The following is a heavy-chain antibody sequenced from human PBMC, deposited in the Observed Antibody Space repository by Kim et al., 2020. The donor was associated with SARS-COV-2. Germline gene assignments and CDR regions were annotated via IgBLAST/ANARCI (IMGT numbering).Heavy chain of an antibody. CDR1: GFTVSSNY. CDR2: IYSGGST. Sequence: GGSLRLSCAASGFTVSSNYMSWVRQAPGKGLEWVSVIYSGGSTYYADSVKGRFTISRDNSKNTLYLQMNTLRAEDTAVYYCARDSYVSVAARPYYYYGMDVWGQGTTVTVSS. D-gene: IGHD6-6*01. J-gene: IGHJ6*02. V-gene: IGHV3-53*01. CDR3: ARDSYVSVAARPYYYYGMDV.